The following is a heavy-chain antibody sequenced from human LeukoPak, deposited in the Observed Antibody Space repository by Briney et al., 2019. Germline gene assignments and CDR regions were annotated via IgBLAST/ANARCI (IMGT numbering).Heavy chain of an antibody. J-gene: IGHJ3*02. D-gene: IGHD3-22*01. CDR3: ASYADPYDTLPLGAFDI. CDR2: ISGSGGST. Sequence: GGSLRLSCAASGFTFSSYAMSWVRQAPGKGLEWVSAISGSGGSTYYADSVKGRFTISRDNSKNTLYLQMNSLRAEDTAVYYCASYADPYDTLPLGAFDIWGQGTMVTVSS. V-gene: IGHV3-23*01. CDR1: GFTFSSYA.